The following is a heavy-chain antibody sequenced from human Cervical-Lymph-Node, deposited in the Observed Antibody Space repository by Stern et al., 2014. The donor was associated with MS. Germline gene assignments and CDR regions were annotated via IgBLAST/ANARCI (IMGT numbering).Heavy chain of an antibody. D-gene: IGHD6-13*01. CDR1: GFSFSRYA. J-gene: IGHJ4*02. Sequence: VQLVESGGGVVQPGRSLRLSCAASGFSFSRYAMHWVRQAPGKGLEWVALIWYDGSNPYYADSVTGRFTISRDNFKNTLYLQMNSLRAEDTAVYYCDSSSHYYFDYWGQGTLVTVSS. CDR3: DSSSHYYFDY. CDR2: IWYDGSNP. V-gene: IGHV3-33*01.